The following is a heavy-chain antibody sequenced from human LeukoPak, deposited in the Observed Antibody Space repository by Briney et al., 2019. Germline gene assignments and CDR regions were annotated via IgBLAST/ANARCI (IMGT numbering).Heavy chain of an antibody. J-gene: IGHJ4*02. CDR2: ISGSGGST. D-gene: IGHD2-21*02. Sequence: PGGSLRLSCAASGFTFSSYAMSWVRQAPGKGLEWVSAISGSGGSTYYADSVKGRFTISRDNSKNTLYLQMNGLRAEDTAVYYCAKDRRIRQGETAGPVDYWGQGTLVTVSS. V-gene: IGHV3-23*01. CDR1: GFTFSSYA. CDR3: AKDRRIRQGETAGPVDY.